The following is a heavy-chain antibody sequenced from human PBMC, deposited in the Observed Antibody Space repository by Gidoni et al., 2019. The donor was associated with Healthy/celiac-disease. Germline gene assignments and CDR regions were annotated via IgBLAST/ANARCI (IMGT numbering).Heavy chain of an antibody. J-gene: IGHJ2*01. CDR3: AREADCGGDCRFTDYWYFDL. CDR2: IYPSGST. CDR1: GGSISSDY. V-gene: IGHV4-4*07. Sequence: QVQLQESGPGLVKPSETLSLTCTVAGGSISSDYWSWLRQPAGKGLEWIGRIYPSGSTNYNPSLKSRVTMSVDTSKHQFSLKLSSVTAADTAVYYCAREADCGGDCRFTDYWYFDLWGRGTLVTVSS. D-gene: IGHD2-21*02.